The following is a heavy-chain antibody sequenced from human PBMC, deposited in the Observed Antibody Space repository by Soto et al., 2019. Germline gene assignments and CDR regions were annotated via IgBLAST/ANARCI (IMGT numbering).Heavy chain of an antibody. CDR2: ISSSSSTI. J-gene: IGHJ6*03. CDR1: GFTFSSYS. V-gene: IGHV3-48*01. Sequence: GGSLRLSCAASGFTFSSYSMNWVRQAPGKGLEWVSYISSSSSTIYYVDSVKGRFTISRDNAKNSLYLQMNSLRAEDTAVYYCARGPYYYYYMDVWGKGTTVTVSS. CDR3: ARGPYYYYYMDV.